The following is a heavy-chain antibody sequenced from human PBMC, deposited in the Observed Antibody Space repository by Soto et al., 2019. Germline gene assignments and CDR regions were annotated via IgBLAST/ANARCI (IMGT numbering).Heavy chain of an antibody. V-gene: IGHV3-33*01. CDR2: IWYDGSNK. J-gene: IGHJ5*02. D-gene: IGHD2-2*01. Sequence: GGSLRLSCAASGFTFSSYGMHWVRQAPDKGLEWVAVIWYDGSNKYYADSVKGRFTISRDNSKNMLYLQMNSLRAEDTAVYYCARDPFYYCSSTSCTSWFDPWGQGTLVTVSS. CDR3: ARDPFYYCSSTSCTSWFDP. CDR1: GFTFSSYG.